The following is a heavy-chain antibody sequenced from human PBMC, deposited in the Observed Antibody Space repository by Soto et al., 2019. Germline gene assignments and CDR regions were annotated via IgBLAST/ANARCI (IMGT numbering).Heavy chain of an antibody. CDR1: GYKFTTYW. V-gene: IGHV5-51*01. CDR3: VATYGDYLDY. CDR2: IYPDDSDS. D-gene: IGHD4-17*01. J-gene: IGHJ4*02. Sequence: GESLKISCKGSGYKFTTYWIGWVRQMPGKGLEWMAIIYPDDSDSRYSPSFQGQVTISADKSISTAYLQWSSLKASDTAIYYCVATYGDYLDYWGQGALVTVSS.